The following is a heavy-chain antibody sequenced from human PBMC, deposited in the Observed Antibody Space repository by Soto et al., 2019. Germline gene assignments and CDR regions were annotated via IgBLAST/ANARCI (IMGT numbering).Heavy chain of an antibody. CDR3: AIDRGYDCPASYCYALSGLDV. CDR2: INPSSGGT. CDR1: GYTFIDYY. J-gene: IGHJ6*02. V-gene: IGHV1-2*02. D-gene: IGHD2-15*01. Sequence: QVQLVQSGAEVKKPGASVKVSCTASGYTFIDYYLHWVRQAPGQGLEWMGWINPSSGGTHYAQKFRGRVAMTRDTSSSIVYMELSRLKSDDTAMYYCAIDRGYDCPASYCYALSGLDVWGQGTRVTVSS.